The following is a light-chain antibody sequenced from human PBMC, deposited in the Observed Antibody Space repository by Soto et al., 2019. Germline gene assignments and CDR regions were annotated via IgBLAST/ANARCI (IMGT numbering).Light chain of an antibody. J-gene: IGLJ1*01. V-gene: IGLV2-11*01. CDR1: SSDVGGYNY. Sequence: QSALTQPRSVSGSPGQSVTISCAGTSSDVGGYNYVSWYQQHPGKAPKLMIYDVSKRPSGVPDRFSGSKSGNTASLTISGLQAEDEADYYCCSYAGSYYVFGTGTQVTVI. CDR3: CSYAGSYYV. CDR2: DVS.